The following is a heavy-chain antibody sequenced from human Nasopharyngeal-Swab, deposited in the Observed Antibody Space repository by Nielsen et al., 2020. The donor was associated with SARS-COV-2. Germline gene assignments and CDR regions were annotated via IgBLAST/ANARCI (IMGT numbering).Heavy chain of an antibody. V-gene: IGHV3-48*02. CDR1: GFTFSTYN. Sequence: LKISCAASGFTFSTYNMNWVRQAPGRGLEWISYISSGSSNIYYADSVKGRFTISRDNAKNSLYLQMDSLRDEDTAVYYCVRRPLGQQVISLRFFDLWGRGTLVTVSS. D-gene: IGHD2-21*01. CDR3: VRRPLGQQVISLRFFDL. CDR2: ISSGSSNI. J-gene: IGHJ2*01.